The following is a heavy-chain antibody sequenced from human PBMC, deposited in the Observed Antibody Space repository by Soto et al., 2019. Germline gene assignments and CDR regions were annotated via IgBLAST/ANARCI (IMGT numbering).Heavy chain of an antibody. CDR2: IYPGDSDT. CDR1: GYSFTSYW. J-gene: IGHJ6*01. CDR3: ARQMTTVTTYYSYGMDV. D-gene: IGHD4-4*01. Sequence: GESLKISCKVSGYSFTSYWIGWLRQMPGKVLEWMGIIYPGDSDTRYSPSFQGQVTISADKSISTAYLQWSSLKASDTAMYYCARQMTTVTTYYSYGMDVWGQGTTVNVSS. V-gene: IGHV5-51*01.